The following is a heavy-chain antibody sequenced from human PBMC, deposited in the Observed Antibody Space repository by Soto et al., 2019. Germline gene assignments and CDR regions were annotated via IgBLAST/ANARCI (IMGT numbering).Heavy chain of an antibody. CDR1: GGTFSSYA. Sequence: QVQLVQSGAEVKKPGSSVTVSCKASGGTFSSYAISWLRQAPGQGLEWMGGILPIFGTANYAQKFQGRVTITADESTSTAYMELSSLRSEDTAVYYCASDLEGTVTNYGMDVWGQGTTVTVSS. CDR3: ASDLEGTVTNYGMDV. CDR2: ILPIFGTA. V-gene: IGHV1-69*01. J-gene: IGHJ6*02. D-gene: IGHD4-4*01.